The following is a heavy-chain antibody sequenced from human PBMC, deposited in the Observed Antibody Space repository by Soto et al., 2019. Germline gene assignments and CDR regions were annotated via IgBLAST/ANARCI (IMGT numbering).Heavy chain of an antibody. V-gene: IGHV4-30-2*02. CDR3: GKQDVETTMEVTDY. J-gene: IGHJ4*02. CDR1: GGSISSGGYS. Sequence: PSETLSLTCAVSGGSISSGGYSWSWIRQPPGKGLEWIGYMYHSGSTYYNPSLKSRFTISRDNSKNTLYLQMNSLRAEDTAVYYCGKQDVETTMEVTDYWGQGTLVTVSS. D-gene: IGHD5-18*01. CDR2: MYHSGST.